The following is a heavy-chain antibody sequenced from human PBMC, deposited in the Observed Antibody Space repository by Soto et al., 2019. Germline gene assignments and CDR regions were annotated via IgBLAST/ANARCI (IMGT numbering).Heavy chain of an antibody. CDR1: GYSFTSYR. J-gene: IGHJ4*02. CDR3: AREDITAGL. D-gene: IGHD3-10*01. Sequence: QAQLVQSGAEVTKPGASVKVSCKASGYSFTSYRIQWVRQAPGQGFEWMGWISGDNIKTRYAKTFQARVPRTADTPTGTAVTELRTRTSDDSAVYFCAREDITAGLWGQGTLVTVSS. CDR2: ISGDNIKT. V-gene: IGHV1-18*01.